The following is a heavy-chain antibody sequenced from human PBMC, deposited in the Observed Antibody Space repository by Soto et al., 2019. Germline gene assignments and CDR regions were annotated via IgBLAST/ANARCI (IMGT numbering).Heavy chain of an antibody. D-gene: IGHD6-13*01. V-gene: IGHV4-39*07. CDR3: ARVGYSSSWCFDH. CDR2: VFYNGTT. J-gene: IGHJ4*02. Sequence: SETLSLTCTVSGGSINTNNYYWGWVRQPPGTGLEWIGSVFYNGTTYYSPYLQSRVTVSLATSRTQFSLKLSSVTAADTAVYYCARVGYSSSWCFDHWGQGTLVTVSS. CDR1: GGSINTNNYY.